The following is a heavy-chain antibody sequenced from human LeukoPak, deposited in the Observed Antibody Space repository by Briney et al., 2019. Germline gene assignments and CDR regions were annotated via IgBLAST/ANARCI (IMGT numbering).Heavy chain of an antibody. J-gene: IGHJ4*02. D-gene: IGHD6-13*01. CDR3: VKDYSAIPAAANPLFDY. CDR1: GFTFSSYA. V-gene: IGHV3-23*01. Sequence: QPGGSLRLSCAASGFTFSSYAVTWVRQAPGKGLEWLSGITGSGDTTFYADSVKGRFIISRDNSKNTLYLQMHSLRAEDTAVYYCVKDYSAIPAAANPLFDYWGQGALVTVSS. CDR2: ITGSGDTT.